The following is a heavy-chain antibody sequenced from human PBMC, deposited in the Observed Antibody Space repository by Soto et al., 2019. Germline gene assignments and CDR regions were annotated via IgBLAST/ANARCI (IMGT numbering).Heavy chain of an antibody. D-gene: IGHD2-2*01. V-gene: IGHV1-69*02. Sequence: QVQLVQSGAEVKKPGSSVKVSCKASGGTFSSYTISWVRQAPGQGLEWMGRIIPILGIANYAQKFQGRVTMTADKSTSTAYMELSSLRSEDTAVYYCARKSVVPAAYGMDVWGQGTKVTVSS. CDR2: IIPILGIA. J-gene: IGHJ6*02. CDR3: ARKSVVPAAYGMDV. CDR1: GGTFSSYT.